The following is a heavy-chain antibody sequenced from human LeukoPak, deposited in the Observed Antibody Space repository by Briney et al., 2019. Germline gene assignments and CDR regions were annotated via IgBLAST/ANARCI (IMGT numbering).Heavy chain of an antibody. Sequence: SETLSLTCTVSGGSISSYYWSWIRQPPGKGLEWIGYIYYSGSTNYNPSLKSRVTISVDTSKNQFSLKLSSVTAEDTAVYFCGRGRGNGRPENYFDYWGQGTLVTVSS. V-gene: IGHV4-59*01. CDR3: GRGRGNGRPENYFDY. J-gene: IGHJ4*02. D-gene: IGHD2-8*01. CDR1: GGSISSYY. CDR2: IYYSGST.